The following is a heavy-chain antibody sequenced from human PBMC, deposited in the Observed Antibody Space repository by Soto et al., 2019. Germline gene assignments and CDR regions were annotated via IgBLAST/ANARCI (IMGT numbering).Heavy chain of an antibody. Sequence: EVQLLESGGGLVQPGGSLRLSCVASGITFSSYVMSWVRQAPGKGREWVSAISGSGGSTFYADSVKGRFTISRDNSKNTLYLQMNSLRAEDTAVYYCAKDPRSSSAWYFDLWGRGSLVTVSS. CDR1: GITFSSYV. V-gene: IGHV3-23*01. CDR2: ISGSGGST. CDR3: AKDPRSSSAWYFDL. J-gene: IGHJ2*01. D-gene: IGHD6-6*01.